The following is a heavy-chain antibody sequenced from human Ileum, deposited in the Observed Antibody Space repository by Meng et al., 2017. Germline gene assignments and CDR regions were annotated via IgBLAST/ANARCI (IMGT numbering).Heavy chain of an antibody. CDR1: SGSITSDTY. D-gene: IGHD4-23*01. Sequence: QVQPQGSGPGLVKPSGTLALTCAVSSGSITSDTYWSWVRLPPGKGLEWIGQISHSGSTFYNPSLKSRVTMSVDKSKSQFSLMLTSVTAADTAVYYCARHGGYYQGFWGQGTLVTVSS. CDR2: ISHSGST. CDR3: ARHGGYYQGF. J-gene: IGHJ4*02. V-gene: IGHV4-4*02.